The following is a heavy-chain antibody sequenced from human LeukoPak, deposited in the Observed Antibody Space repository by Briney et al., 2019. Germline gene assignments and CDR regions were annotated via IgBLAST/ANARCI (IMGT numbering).Heavy chain of an antibody. CDR2: IYYSGST. CDR1: GGSISSGGYY. CDR3: ARDGYCSSTSCYDAFDI. D-gene: IGHD2-2*03. J-gene: IGHJ3*02. V-gene: IGHV4-31*03. Sequence: PSETLSLTCTVSGGSISSGGYYWSWIRQHPGKGLEWIGYIYYSGSTYYNPSLKSRVTISVDTSKNQVSLKLSSVTAADTAVYYCARDGYCSSTSCYDAFDIWGQGTMVTVSS.